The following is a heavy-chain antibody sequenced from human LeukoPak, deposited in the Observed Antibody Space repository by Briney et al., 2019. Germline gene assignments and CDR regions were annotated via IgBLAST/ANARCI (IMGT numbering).Heavy chain of an antibody. D-gene: IGHD3-22*01. J-gene: IGHJ3*02. CDR2: ISVGSGDT. CDR3: ASLKNYYDSSGYLVTDAFDI. Sequence: ASVKVSCKASGYSFTDYGINWVRQAPGQGLEWLGWISVGSGDTTYLQRLQDRVAMTADTSTSTAYMELRSLKYDDAAVYYCASLKNYYDSSGYLVTDAFDIWGQGTMVTVSS. V-gene: IGHV1-18*01. CDR1: GYSFTDYG.